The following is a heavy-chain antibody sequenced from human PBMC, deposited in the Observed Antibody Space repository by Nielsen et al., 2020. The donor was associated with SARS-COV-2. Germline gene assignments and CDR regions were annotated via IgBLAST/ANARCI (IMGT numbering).Heavy chain of an antibody. CDR3: AKDRWFGEPTGGMDV. J-gene: IGHJ6*02. D-gene: IGHD3-10*01. Sequence: GESLKISCAASGFTFSSYCMHWVRQAPGKGLEWVAVIWYDGSNKYYADSVKGRFTISRDNSKNTLYLQMNSLRAEDTAVYYCAKDRWFGEPTGGMDVWGQGTTVTVSS. V-gene: IGHV3-33*06. CDR2: IWYDGSNK. CDR1: GFTFSSYC.